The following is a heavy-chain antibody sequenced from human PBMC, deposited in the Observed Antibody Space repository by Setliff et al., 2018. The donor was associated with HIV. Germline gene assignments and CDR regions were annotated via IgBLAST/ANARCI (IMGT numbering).Heavy chain of an antibody. V-gene: IGHV1-3*03. CDR1: GYTFTANT. Sequence: ASVKVSCKASGYTFTANTIHWVRQAPGQRLEWMGCLSAGKGEATYSQESQGRVTFTRDTSATTAYMELSSLISEDTAVYYCARGVGSSWFENWGQGTLVTVSS. J-gene: IGHJ5*02. CDR3: ARGVGSSWFEN. D-gene: IGHD6-13*01. CDR2: LSAGKGEA.